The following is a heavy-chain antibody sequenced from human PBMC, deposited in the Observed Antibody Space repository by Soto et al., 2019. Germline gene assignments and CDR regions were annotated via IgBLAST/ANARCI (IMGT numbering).Heavy chain of an antibody. J-gene: IGHJ6*02. CDR1: GGSISSYY. Sequence: SETLSLTCTVSGGSISSYYWSWIRQPPGEGLEWIGHIYYSGSTNYNPSLKSRVTISLDTSKNQFSLKLSSVTAADTAVYYCARDYGDYGMDVWGQGTTVTVSS. V-gene: IGHV4-59*01. D-gene: IGHD4-17*01. CDR3: ARDYGDYGMDV. CDR2: IYYSGST.